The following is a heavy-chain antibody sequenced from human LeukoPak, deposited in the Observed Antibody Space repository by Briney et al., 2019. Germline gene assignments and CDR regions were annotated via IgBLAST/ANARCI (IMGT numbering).Heavy chain of an antibody. CDR1: GFNFDNFA. J-gene: IGHJ4*02. Sequence: GGSLTLSCVVSGFNFDNFAMHWVRQPLGKGLEWVAVISHDGRTKYYADSMKGRITISRDNSKNTLFLQMDNLRSEDTAVYFCARPSPPGDGYNPPDHWGQGTLVTVSS. CDR3: ARPSPPGDGYNPPDH. CDR2: ISHDGRTK. D-gene: IGHD5-24*01. V-gene: IGHV3-30*04.